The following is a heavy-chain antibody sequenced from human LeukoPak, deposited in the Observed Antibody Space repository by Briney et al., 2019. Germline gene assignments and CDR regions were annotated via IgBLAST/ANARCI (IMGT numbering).Heavy chain of an antibody. Sequence: GGSLRLSCAASGFTFSSYAMHWVRQAPGKGLEWVAVISYDGSNKYYADSVKGRFTISRDNSKNTLYLQMNSLRAEDTAVYYCAKDADWNYVPDYWGQGTLVTVSS. CDR3: AKDADWNYVPDY. CDR2: ISYDGSNK. V-gene: IGHV3-30-3*01. D-gene: IGHD1-7*01. CDR1: GFTFSSYA. J-gene: IGHJ4*02.